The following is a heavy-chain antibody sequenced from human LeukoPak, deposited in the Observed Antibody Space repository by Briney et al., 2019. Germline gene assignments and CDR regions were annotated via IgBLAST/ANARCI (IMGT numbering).Heavy chain of an antibody. J-gene: IGHJ4*02. D-gene: IGHD3-3*01. CDR3: ARERRITIFGVVTLDY. Sequence: GGSLRLSCAASGFTFSSYSMNWVRQAPGKGLEWVSSISSSSSYIYYADSVKGRFTISRDNAKNSLYLQMNSLRAEDTAVYYCARERRITIFGVVTLDYWGQGTLVTVSS. CDR1: GFTFSSYS. CDR2: ISSSSSYI. V-gene: IGHV3-21*01.